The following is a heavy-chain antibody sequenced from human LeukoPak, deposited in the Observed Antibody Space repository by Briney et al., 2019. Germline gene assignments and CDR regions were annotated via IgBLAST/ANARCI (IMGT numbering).Heavy chain of an antibody. D-gene: IGHD5-24*01. CDR1: GGSISSGSYY. Sequence: PSQTLSLTCTVSGGSISSGSYYWSWIRQPAGKGLEWIGRIYTSGSTNYNPSLKSRVTISVDTSKNQFSLKLSFVTAADTAVYYCARERWVDAFDIWGQGTMVTVSS. CDR2: IYTSGST. V-gene: IGHV4-61*02. CDR3: ARERWVDAFDI. J-gene: IGHJ3*02.